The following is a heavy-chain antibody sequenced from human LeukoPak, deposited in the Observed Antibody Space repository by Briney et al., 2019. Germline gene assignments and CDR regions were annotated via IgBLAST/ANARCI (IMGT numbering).Heavy chain of an antibody. CDR1: GYNFNSFA. Sequence: GGSLRLSCAASGYNFNSFAMSWVRQAPGKGLQWVSGISGSGRDTYYADSVRGRFTISRDNSKNTLFLQMNSLTVEDTAVYYCAKGSGGNYYFDYWGQGTLVTVSS. V-gene: IGHV3-23*01. J-gene: IGHJ4*02. CDR2: ISGSGRDT. D-gene: IGHD1-26*01. CDR3: AKGSGGNYYFDY.